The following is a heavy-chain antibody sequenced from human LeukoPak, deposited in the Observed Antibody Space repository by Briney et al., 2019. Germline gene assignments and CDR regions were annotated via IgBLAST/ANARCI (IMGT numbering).Heavy chain of an antibody. CDR2: IDFHGSIT. Sequence: PGGSLRLSWAAPAFTFSAYWWHGVRQAPGKGLMWVSRIDFHGSITNYADSVRGRFNISRDSAKNTVYLQMSSLTVEDTGVYYCVRDVRPSDHWGQGTLVTVSS. J-gene: IGHJ5*02. V-gene: IGHV3-74*01. CDR3: VRDVRPSDH. CDR1: AFTFSAYW.